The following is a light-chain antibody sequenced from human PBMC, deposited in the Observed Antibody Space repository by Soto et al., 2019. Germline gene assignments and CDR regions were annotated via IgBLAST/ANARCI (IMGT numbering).Light chain of an antibody. CDR3: QQYSNGPSWT. V-gene: IGKV3-15*01. CDR1: QSVSNF. Sequence: EKVMTQSPATLSMSPGERATLSCRASQSVSNFLAWYQQKPGQTPRLLIYGASTRATGVPARFSGSGSGTEFTLTISSLQSEDLAVYYCQQYSNGPSWTFGQGTKVEVK. CDR2: GAS. J-gene: IGKJ1*01.